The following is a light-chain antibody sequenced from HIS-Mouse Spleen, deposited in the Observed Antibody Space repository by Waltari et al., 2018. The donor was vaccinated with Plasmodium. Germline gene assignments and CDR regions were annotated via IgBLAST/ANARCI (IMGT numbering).Light chain of an antibody. CDR3: QQSYSTPQLT. Sequence: DIQMTQSPSSLSSSVGYRVTITCQESQSISSYLNWYQQKPGKAPKLLIYAASSLQSGVPSRFSGSGSGTDFTLTISSLQPEDFATYYCQQSYSTPQLTFGGGTKVEIK. J-gene: IGKJ4*01. CDR1: QSISSY. V-gene: IGKV1-39*01. CDR2: AAS.